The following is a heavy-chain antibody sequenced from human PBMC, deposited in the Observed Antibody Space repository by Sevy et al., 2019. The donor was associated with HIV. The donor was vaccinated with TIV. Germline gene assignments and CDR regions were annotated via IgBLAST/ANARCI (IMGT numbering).Heavy chain of an antibody. Sequence: SETLSLTCIVSGDSISSGSYYWSWIRQHPGKGLEYIGHIYYTGNTYYNPSLKSRLTISVDTSKNRFALWLSSVTAADTAVYYCAGGTSFYDSSSFDIWGQGTMVTVSS. V-gene: IGHV4-31*03. CDR3: AGGTSFYDSSSFDI. CDR2: IYYTGNT. CDR1: GDSISSGSYY. J-gene: IGHJ3*02. D-gene: IGHD3-22*01.